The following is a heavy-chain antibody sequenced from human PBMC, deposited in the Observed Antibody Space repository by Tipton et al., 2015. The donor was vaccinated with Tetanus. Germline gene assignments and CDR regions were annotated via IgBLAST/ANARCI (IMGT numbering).Heavy chain of an antibody. CDR2: INHRGGT. D-gene: IGHD6-19*01. CDR1: GGSFSGNY. CDR3: ASLPKHWLAPRGAP. J-gene: IGHJ5*02. Sequence: GLVKPSETLSLTCGVSGGSFSGNYWSWIRQPPGKGLEWIGEINHRGGTMYNPSLKSRVTISGDTSKNQFSLNLTSVTAADTAVYYCASLPKHWLAPRGAPWGQGTLVTVSS. V-gene: IGHV4-34*01.